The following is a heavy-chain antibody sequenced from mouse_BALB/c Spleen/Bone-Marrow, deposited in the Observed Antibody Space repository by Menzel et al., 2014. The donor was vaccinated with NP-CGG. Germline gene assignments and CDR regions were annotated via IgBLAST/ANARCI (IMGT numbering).Heavy chain of an antibody. CDR3: TRHAEVRRDAMDY. Sequence: EVQGVWSWGYLLEPGGSRKLSCAPSGLTLSTYGISWVRQTPDKRLVWVETISSGGGSTYYPDSVKGRFTISRDNAKNTLYLQMSRLKSEDTAMYYCTRHAEVRRDAMDYWGQGTSVTVS. J-gene: IGHJ4*01. CDR2: ISSGGGST. V-gene: IGHV5-6*01. D-gene: IGHD2-14*01. CDR1: GLTLSTYG.